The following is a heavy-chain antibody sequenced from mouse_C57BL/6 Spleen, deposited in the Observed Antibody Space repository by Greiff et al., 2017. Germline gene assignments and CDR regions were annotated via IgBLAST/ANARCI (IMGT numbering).Heavy chain of an antibody. CDR2: IYPGDGDT. D-gene: IGHD2-4*01. J-gene: IGHJ4*01. CDR1: GYAFSSYW. Sequence: VQLVESGAELVKPGASVKISCKASGYAFSSYWMNWVKQRPGKGLEWIGQIYPGDGDTNYNGKFKGKATLTADKSSSTAYMQLSSLTSEDSAVYFCARWGDYDDALYAMDYWGQGTSVTVSS. V-gene: IGHV1-80*01. CDR3: ARWGDYDDALYAMDY.